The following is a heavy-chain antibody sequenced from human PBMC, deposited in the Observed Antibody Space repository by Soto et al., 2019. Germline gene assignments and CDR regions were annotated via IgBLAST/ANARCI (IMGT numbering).Heavy chain of an antibody. V-gene: IGHV1-2*02. Sequence: QVQLVQSGAEVKKPGASVKVSCKASGYTFTGYYMHWVRQAPGQGLEWMGWINPNSGGTNYAQKFQGRVTMTRDTSISTAYMELSRLRSDDTAVYYCARGYYDDSSGYPFYFDYWGQGTLVTVSS. CDR3: ARGYYDDSSGYPFYFDY. D-gene: IGHD3-22*01. CDR1: GYTFTGYY. CDR2: INPNSGGT. J-gene: IGHJ4*02.